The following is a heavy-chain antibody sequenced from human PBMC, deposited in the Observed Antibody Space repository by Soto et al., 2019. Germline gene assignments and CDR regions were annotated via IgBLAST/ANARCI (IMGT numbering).Heavy chain of an antibody. J-gene: IGHJ3*02. CDR2: INHSGST. Sequence: SETLSLTCAVYGGSFSGYYWSWIRQPPGKGLEWIGEINHSGSTNYNPSLKSRVTISVDTSKNQFSLKRSPVTAADTAVYYCAKSVDGWDAFDIWGQGTMVTVSS. D-gene: IGHD3-10*01. CDR3: AKSVDGWDAFDI. V-gene: IGHV4-34*01. CDR1: GGSFSGYY.